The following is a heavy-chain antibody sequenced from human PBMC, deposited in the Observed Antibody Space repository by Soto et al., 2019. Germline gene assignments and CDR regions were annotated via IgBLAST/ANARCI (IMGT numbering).Heavy chain of an antibody. D-gene: IGHD5-12*01. Sequence: SETLSLTCTVSGGSISSSSYYWGWIRQPPGKGLEWIGSIYYSGSTYYNPSLKSRVTISVDTSKNQFSLKLSSVTAADTAVYYCASGDGGGYATVWFDPWGQGTLVTVSS. V-gene: IGHV4-39*01. CDR2: IYYSGST. CDR3: ASGDGGGYATVWFDP. CDR1: GGSISSSSYY. J-gene: IGHJ5*02.